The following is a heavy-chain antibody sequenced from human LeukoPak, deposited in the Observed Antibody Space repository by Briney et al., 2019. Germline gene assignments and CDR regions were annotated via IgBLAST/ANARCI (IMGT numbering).Heavy chain of an antibody. V-gene: IGHV3-30*18. CDR3: AKADSSSWIGGHFDY. CDR2: ISYDGSNK. CDR1: GFTFSSYG. J-gene: IGHJ4*02. D-gene: IGHD6-6*01. Sequence: GGSLRLSCAASGFTFSSYGMHWVRQAPGKGLEWVAVISYDGSNKYYADSVKGRFTISRDNSKNTLYLQMDSLRAEDTAVYYCAKADSSSWIGGHFDYWGQGTLVTVSS.